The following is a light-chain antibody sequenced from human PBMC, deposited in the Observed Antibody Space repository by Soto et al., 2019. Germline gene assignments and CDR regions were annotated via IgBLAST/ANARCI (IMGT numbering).Light chain of an antibody. CDR3: QQYGSPPET. Sequence: EIVLTQSPGTLSLSPGERATLSCRASQSVSSSYLAWYQQKPGQAPRLLIYGASSRATGIPDRFSGSGSGTDFTLTISRLEPEYFAVYYCQQYGSPPETFGQGTKVDIK. CDR2: GAS. CDR1: QSVSSSY. V-gene: IGKV3-20*01. J-gene: IGKJ1*01.